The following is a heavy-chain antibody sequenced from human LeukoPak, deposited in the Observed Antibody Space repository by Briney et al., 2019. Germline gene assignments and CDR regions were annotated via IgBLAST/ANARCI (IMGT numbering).Heavy chain of an antibody. J-gene: IGHJ4*02. CDR3: TSDTFGARDS. CDR1: GFSLSRYW. Sequence: GGSLRLSCTASGFSLSRYWMHWVRQAPGKGLVWVSRINTDGSYTSYADSVKGRFTISRDNAKNTLYLQMNSLRAEDTAVYYCTSDTFGARDSWGQGTLVTVSS. D-gene: IGHD3-10*01. CDR2: INTDGSYT. V-gene: IGHV3-74*01.